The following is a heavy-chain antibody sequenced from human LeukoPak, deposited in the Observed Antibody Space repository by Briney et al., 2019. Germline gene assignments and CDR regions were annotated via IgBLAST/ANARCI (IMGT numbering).Heavy chain of an antibody. V-gene: IGHV3-21*01. CDR3: ARENDCGDYGTDY. CDR1: GFTFSSYS. J-gene: IGHJ4*02. Sequence: PGGSLRLSCAASGFTFSSYSMNWVRQAPGKGLEWVSSISSSSSYIYYADSVKGRFTISRDNAKNSLYLQMNSLRAEDTAVYYCARENDCGDYGTDYWGQGTLVTVSS. D-gene: IGHD4-17*01. CDR2: ISSSSSYI.